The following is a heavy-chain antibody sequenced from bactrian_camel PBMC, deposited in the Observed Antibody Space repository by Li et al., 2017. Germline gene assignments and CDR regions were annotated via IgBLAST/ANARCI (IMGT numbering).Heavy chain of an antibody. V-gene: IGHV3S55*01. D-gene: IGHD5*01. J-gene: IGHJ6*01. CDR2: ISDDGTT. Sequence: QVQLVESGGGSVQAGGSLRLSCAVSGYGFYCMGWFRQAPGKEREGVATISDDGTTRYADSAKGRFTISKGNAKNTLYLQMSSLKPEDTAMYYCAAGSWGTCRGDFGYWGQGTQVTVS. CDR1: GYGFYC. CDR3: AAGSWGTCRGDFGY.